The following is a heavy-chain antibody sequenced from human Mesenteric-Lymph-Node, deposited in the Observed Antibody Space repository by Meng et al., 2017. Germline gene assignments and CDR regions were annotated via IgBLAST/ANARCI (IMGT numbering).Heavy chain of an antibody. V-gene: IGHV3-7*01. D-gene: IGHD3-10*01. CDR2: IKRDGSEK. CDR3: ARVSGGDYDDY. CDR1: GGSFSGYY. Sequence: ETLSLTCAVYGGSFSGYYWSWIRQPPGKGLEWVANIKRDGSEKYYVDSVRGRFTISRDNAKNSLYLQMNSLRAEDTAVYYCARVSGGDYDDYWGQGTLVTVSS. J-gene: IGHJ4*02.